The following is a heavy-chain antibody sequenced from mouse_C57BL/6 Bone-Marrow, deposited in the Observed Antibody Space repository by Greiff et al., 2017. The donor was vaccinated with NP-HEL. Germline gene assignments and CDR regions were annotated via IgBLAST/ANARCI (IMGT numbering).Heavy chain of an antibody. J-gene: IGHJ1*03. Sequence: EVQVVESGGGLVKPGGSLKLSCAASGFTFSSYAMSWVRQTPEKRLEWVATISDGGSYTYYPDNVKGRFTISRDNAKNNLYLQMSHLKSEDTAMYYCARDTPITTVWYFDVWGTGTTVTVSS. CDR2: ISDGGSYT. D-gene: IGHD1-1*01. CDR1: GFTFSSYA. V-gene: IGHV5-4*01. CDR3: ARDTPITTVWYFDV.